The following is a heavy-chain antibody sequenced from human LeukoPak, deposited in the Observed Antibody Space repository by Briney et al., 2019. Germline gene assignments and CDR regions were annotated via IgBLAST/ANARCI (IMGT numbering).Heavy chain of an antibody. J-gene: IGHJ6*03. CDR2: IYSSGST. CDR1: GGSISSGSYY. Sequence: SQTLSLTCTVSGGSISSGSYYWSWIRQPAGKGLEWIGRIYSSGSTNYNPSLKSRVTISVDTSKNQFSLKLSSVTAADTAVYYCARHRFFPYGSGSYYKRMRYYMDVWGKGTTVTISS. V-gene: IGHV4-61*02. D-gene: IGHD3-10*01. CDR3: ARHRFFPYGSGSYYKRMRYYMDV.